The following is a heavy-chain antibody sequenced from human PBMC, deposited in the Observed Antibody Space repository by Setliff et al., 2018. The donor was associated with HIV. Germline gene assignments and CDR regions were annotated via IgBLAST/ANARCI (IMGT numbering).Heavy chain of an antibody. V-gene: IGHV4-4*07. CDR1: GGSISSYY. CDR2: IYTSGST. J-gene: IGHJ3*02. D-gene: IGHD3-22*01. Sequence: SETLSLTCTVSGGSISSYYWSWIRQPAGKGLEWIGRIYTSGSTNYSPSLKSRVTMSVDTSKNRFSLQLTSVTAADTAVYYCARQGAGYYYDSSEYYTGNGFDMWGQGTMVTVSS. CDR3: ARQGAGYYYDSSEYYTGNGFDM.